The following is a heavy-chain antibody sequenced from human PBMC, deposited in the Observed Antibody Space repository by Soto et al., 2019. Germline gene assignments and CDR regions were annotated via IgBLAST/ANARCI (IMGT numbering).Heavy chain of an antibody. D-gene: IGHD3-10*01. J-gene: IGHJ4*02. V-gene: IGHV1-18*01. CDR1: GNTFASHG. CDR3: ARVDPRGVAVVRDY. CDR2: ISGFNGQT. Sequence: QVQLVQSGPEVKKPGASVKVSCKASGNTFASHGFSWVRQAPGQGLEWMGWISGFNGQTNYALKFQGRVTLTTDKSTSKAYMELGILRSDDTAVYFCARVDPRGVAVVRDYWGQGTLVTVSS.